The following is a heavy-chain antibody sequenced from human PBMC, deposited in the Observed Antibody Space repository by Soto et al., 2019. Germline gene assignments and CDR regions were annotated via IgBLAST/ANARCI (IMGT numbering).Heavy chain of an antibody. V-gene: IGHV4-31*03. Sequence: PSETLSLTCTVSGGSISSGGYYWSWIRQHPGKGLEWIGYIYYSGSTYYNPSLKSRVTISVDTSKNQFSLKLSSVTAADTAVYYCARGNIAAALVYWGQGTLVTVSS. CDR2: IYYSGST. CDR3: ARGNIAAALVY. J-gene: IGHJ4*02. CDR1: GGSISSGGYY. D-gene: IGHD6-13*01.